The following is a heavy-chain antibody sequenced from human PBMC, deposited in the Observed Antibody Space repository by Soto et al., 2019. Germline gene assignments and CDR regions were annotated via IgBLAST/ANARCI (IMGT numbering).Heavy chain of an antibody. J-gene: IGHJ1*01. D-gene: IGHD2-2*01. CDR3: ASYGPGYCISTSCYGWHEYFQH. V-gene: IGHV4-59*01. CDR2: IYYSGST. CDR1: GGSISSYY. Sequence: PSETLSLTCTVSGGSISSYYWSWIRQPPGKGLEWIGYIYYSGSTNYNPSLKSRVTISVDTSKNQFSLKLSSVTAADTAVYYCASYGPGYCISTSCYGWHEYFQHWGQGTLVTVSS.